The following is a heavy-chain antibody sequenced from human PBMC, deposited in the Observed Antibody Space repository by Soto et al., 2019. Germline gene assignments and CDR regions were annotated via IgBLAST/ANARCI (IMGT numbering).Heavy chain of an antibody. CDR3: ARGRYYDSPYYYYYMDG. CDR2: INHSGST. V-gene: IGHV4-34*01. J-gene: IGHJ6*03. Sequence: PSETLSLTCAVYGGSFSGYYWSWIRQPPGKGLEWIGEINHSGSTNYNPSLKSRVTISVDTSKNQFSLKLSSVTAADTAVYYCARGRYYDSPYYYYYMDGGGKGTTVTVSS. CDR1: GGSFSGYY. D-gene: IGHD3-22*01.